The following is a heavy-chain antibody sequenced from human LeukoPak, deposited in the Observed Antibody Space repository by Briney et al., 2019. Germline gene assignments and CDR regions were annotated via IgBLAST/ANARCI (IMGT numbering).Heavy chain of an antibody. CDR2: INQDGSEK. CDR3: ARDATPPGIIFDY. Sequence: GGSLRLSCEVSGFTFSSFWMNWVRQAPGKGLEWVANINQDGSEKWYVDSVKGRFTISRDNAKNSVFLQTNSLRAEDTAVYYCARDATPPGIIFDYWGQGTLVTVSS. CDR1: GFTFSSFW. D-gene: IGHD3-16*01. V-gene: IGHV3-7*05. J-gene: IGHJ4*02.